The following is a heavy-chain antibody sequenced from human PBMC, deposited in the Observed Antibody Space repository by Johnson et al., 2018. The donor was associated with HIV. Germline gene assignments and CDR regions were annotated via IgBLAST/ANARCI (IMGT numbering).Heavy chain of an antibody. J-gene: IGHJ3*02. CDR1: GLTLSRCD. D-gene: IGHD6-13*01. V-gene: IGHV3-30*02. CDR2: IRYDGSNK. Sequence: QEKLVESGGGVVQPGGSLRLSCAASGLTLSRCDMHWVRQAPGKGLEWVAFIRYDGSNKYYADSVKGRFTISRDNAKNTLYLQMNSLRAEDTAVYYCAREDGDSSSWAGAFDILGQGTMVTVSS. CDR3: AREDGDSSSWAGAFDI.